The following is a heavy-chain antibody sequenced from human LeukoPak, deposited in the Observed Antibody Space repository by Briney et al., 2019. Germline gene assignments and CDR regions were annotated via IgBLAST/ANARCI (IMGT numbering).Heavy chain of an antibody. CDR2: IYYSGGT. Sequence: SEALSLTCTVSGGSISSSSYYWGWIRQPPGKGLEWIGSIYYSGGTYYNPSLKSRVTISVDTSKNQFSLKLSSVTAADTAVYYCARHPYSSSSEWFDPWGQGTLVTVSS. CDR1: GGSISSSSYY. D-gene: IGHD6-6*01. CDR3: ARHPYSSSSEWFDP. J-gene: IGHJ5*02. V-gene: IGHV4-39*01.